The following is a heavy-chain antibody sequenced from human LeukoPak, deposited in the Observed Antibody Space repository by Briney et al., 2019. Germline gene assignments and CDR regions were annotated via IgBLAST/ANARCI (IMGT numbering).Heavy chain of an antibody. CDR2: IYYSGST. D-gene: IGHD3-10*01. Sequence: SETLSLTCTVSGGSISSYYWSWIRQPPGKGLEWIGYIYYSGSTNYNPSLKSRVTISVDTSKNQFSLKLSSVTAADTAVYYCARETYGSGPNYCYYGMDVWGQGTTVTVSS. V-gene: IGHV4-59*01. CDR1: GGSISSYY. CDR3: ARETYGSGPNYCYYGMDV. J-gene: IGHJ6*02.